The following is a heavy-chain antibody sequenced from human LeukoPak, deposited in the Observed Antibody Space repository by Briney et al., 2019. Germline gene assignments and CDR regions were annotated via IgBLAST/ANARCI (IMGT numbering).Heavy chain of an antibody. CDR2: AYYSGST. Sequence: MPSETLSLTCSAFDGSISNYYWSWIRQPPGKGLEWIGYAYYSGSTTYNPSLESRVTISVDTSKNQFSLKLTAVTAADTAVYYCARNSAVATSRSWFDPWGQGTLVTVSS. J-gene: IGHJ5*02. CDR3: ARNSAVATSRSWFDP. CDR1: DGSISNYY. V-gene: IGHV4-59*08. D-gene: IGHD6-19*01.